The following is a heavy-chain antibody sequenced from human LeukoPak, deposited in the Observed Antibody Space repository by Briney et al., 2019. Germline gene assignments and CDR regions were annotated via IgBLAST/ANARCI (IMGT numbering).Heavy chain of an antibody. J-gene: IGHJ4*02. V-gene: IGHV3-48*03. CDR2: ISSSGIPK. CDR3: ARVSRYCSGGSCLDY. Sequence: GGSLRLSCVDSGFTFSSYEMNWVRQVPGKGLEWVSYISSSGIPKYYADSVKGRFIISRDNAKNSLYLQMNSLRAEDSAVYYCARVSRYCSGGSCLDYWGQGIMVTVSS. CDR1: GFTFSSYE. D-gene: IGHD2-15*01.